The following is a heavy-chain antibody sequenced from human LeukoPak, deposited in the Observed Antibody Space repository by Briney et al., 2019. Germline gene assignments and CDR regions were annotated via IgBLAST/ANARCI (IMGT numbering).Heavy chain of an antibody. V-gene: IGHV3-53*01. D-gene: IGHD1-26*01. Sequence: QTGGSLRLSCAASGFTVSSNYTSWVRKAPGKGLEWVSVIFSGGSTYYADSVKDRFTISRDNSKNTLYLQMNSLRAEDTAVYYCARSGFSGSYAVDYWGEGTLVTVSS. CDR2: IFSGGST. J-gene: IGHJ4*02. CDR1: GFTVSSNY. CDR3: ARSGFSGSYAVDY.